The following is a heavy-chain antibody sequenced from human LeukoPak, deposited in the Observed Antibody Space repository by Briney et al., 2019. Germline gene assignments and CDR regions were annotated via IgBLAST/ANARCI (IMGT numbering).Heavy chain of an antibody. CDR2: ISSSSSYI. D-gene: IGHD3-16*02. Sequence: PGGSLRLSCAASGFTFSSCSMNWVRQAPGKGLEWVSSISSSSSYIYYADSVKGRFTISRDNAKNSLYLQMNSLRAEDTAVYYCARDRGYDYVWGSYRHDYWGQGTLVTVSS. V-gene: IGHV3-21*01. CDR3: ARDRGYDYVWGSYRHDY. J-gene: IGHJ4*02. CDR1: GFTFSSCS.